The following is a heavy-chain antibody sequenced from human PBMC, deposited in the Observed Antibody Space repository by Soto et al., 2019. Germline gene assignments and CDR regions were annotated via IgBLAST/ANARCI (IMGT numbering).Heavy chain of an antibody. V-gene: IGHV3-48*01. Sequence: PGGSLRLSCAASGFTFSSYSMNWVRQAPGKGLEWVSYISSSSSTIYYADSVKGRFTISRDNAKNSLYLQMNSLRAEDTAVYYCARDPEVTTPFWFDPWGQGTLVTVSS. CDR1: GFTFSSYS. CDR2: ISSSSSTI. D-gene: IGHD4-4*01. CDR3: ARDPEVTTPFWFDP. J-gene: IGHJ5*02.